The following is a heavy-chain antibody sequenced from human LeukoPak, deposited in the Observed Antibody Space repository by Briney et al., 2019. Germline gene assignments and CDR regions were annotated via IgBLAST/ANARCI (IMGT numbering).Heavy chain of an antibody. Sequence: PGGSLRLSCAASGFTFSSYAMSWVRQAPGKGLEWVSSISSSSSYIYYADSVKGRFTISRDNAKNSLYLQMNSLRAEDTAVYYCAGEGNSVTSTPYWGQGTLVTVSS. D-gene: IGHD4-17*01. V-gene: IGHV3-21*01. J-gene: IGHJ4*02. CDR2: ISSSSSYI. CDR3: AGEGNSVTSTPY. CDR1: GFTFSSYA.